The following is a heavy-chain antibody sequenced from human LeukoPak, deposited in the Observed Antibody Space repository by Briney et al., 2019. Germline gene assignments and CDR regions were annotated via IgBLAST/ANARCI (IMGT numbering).Heavy chain of an antibody. CDR1: GGSISSYY. J-gene: IGHJ4*02. D-gene: IGHD3-9*01. V-gene: IGHV4-59*08. CDR2: LYYSGST. Sequence: TETLSLTCTVSGGSISSYYWSWIRQPPGKGLEWIGYLYYSGSTNYNPSLKGRVTISADTSKNQFSLKLSSVTAADTAVYYCARLTAGYSHYYFDYWGQGTLVTVSS. CDR3: ARLTAGYSHYYFDY.